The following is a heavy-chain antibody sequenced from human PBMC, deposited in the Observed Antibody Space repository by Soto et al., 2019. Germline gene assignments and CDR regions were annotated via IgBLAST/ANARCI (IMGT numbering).Heavy chain of an antibody. J-gene: IGHJ4*02. CDR2: IYYSGST. CDR3: ARDKHDSRWQQTDY. V-gene: IGHV4-31*03. CDR1: GGSISSGGYY. Sequence: QVQLQESGPGLVKPSQTLSLTCTVSGGSISSGGYYWSWIRQFPGKGLEWIGYIYYSGSTYYNPSLKSRLTISVDTPKNQFSLKLSSVTAADTAVYYCARDKHDSRWQQTDYWGQGTLVTVSS. D-gene: IGHD3-22*01.